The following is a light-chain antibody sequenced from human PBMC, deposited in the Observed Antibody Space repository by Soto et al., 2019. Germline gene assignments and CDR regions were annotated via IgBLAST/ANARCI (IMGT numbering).Light chain of an antibody. CDR3: LHHYNYPLT. CDR1: QDIRND. CDR2: SAS. Sequence: DIQMTQPPSSLSASVGDRVTITCRASQDIRNDLGWYQQKPGKAPKRLIFSASTLDSGVPSRFSGGGFGTEFTLTISSLQPEDFATYYCLHHYNYPLTLGGGTKVEIK. J-gene: IGKJ4*01. V-gene: IGKV1-17*01.